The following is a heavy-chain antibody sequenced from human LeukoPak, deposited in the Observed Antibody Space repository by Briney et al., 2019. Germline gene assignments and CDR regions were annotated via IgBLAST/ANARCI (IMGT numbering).Heavy chain of an antibody. D-gene: IGHD3-10*01. CDR1: GFTFRMSG. V-gene: IGHV3-30*04. CDR2: MSSDGIKS. J-gene: IGHJ4*02. CDR3: AKDHAGSGRAFEY. Sequence: GGSLSLSCATSGFTFRMSGVHWVRQAPGKGLEWVALMSSDGIKSYYADSVKGRFTVSRDTSKDIVYLQMKSLSADDTGIYYCAKDHAGSGRAFEYWGQGTLLTVSS.